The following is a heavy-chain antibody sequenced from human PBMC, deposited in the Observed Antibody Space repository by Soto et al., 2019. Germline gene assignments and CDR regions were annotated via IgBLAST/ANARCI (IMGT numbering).Heavy chain of an antibody. CDR2: IYYSGST. Sequence: QVQLQESGPGLVKPSQTLSLTCTVSGGSISSGGYYWSWIRQHPGKGLEWIGYIYYSGSTYYNPSIKSRVTISVDPSKNQFSLKLSSVTAADTAVYYCARHYGDYYYYGMDVWGQGTTVTVSS. CDR3: ARHYGDYYYYGMDV. J-gene: IGHJ6*02. CDR1: GGSISSGGYY. V-gene: IGHV4-31*03. D-gene: IGHD4-17*01.